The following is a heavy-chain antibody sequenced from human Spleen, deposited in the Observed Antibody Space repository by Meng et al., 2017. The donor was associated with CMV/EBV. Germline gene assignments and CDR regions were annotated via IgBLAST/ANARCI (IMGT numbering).Heavy chain of an antibody. CDR2: VSWDGDSI. D-gene: IGHD2-2*01. Sequence: GESLKISCAASGFTFSSYEMNWVRQAPGKGLEWVSFVSWDGDSIDYADSVRGRFTISRDNNKNSLYLQMNSLRSEDTAVYYCAKDFCSSTSCFFDHWGQGTLVTVSS. CDR1: GFTFSSYE. V-gene: IGHV3-43*01. CDR3: AKDFCSSTSCFFDH. J-gene: IGHJ4*02.